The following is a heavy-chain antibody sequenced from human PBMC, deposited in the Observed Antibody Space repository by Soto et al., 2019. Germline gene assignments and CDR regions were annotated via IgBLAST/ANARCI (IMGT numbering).Heavy chain of an antibody. CDR3: ARGSSFSPYYFDY. CDR2: INHSGST. Sequence: SETLSLTCAVYGGSFSGYYWSWIRQPPGKGLEWIGEINHSGSTNYNPSLKSRVTISVDTSKNQFSLKLSSVTAADTAVYYCARGSSFSPYYFDYWGQGTLVTVSS. V-gene: IGHV4-34*01. D-gene: IGHD6-6*01. J-gene: IGHJ4*02. CDR1: GGSFSGYY.